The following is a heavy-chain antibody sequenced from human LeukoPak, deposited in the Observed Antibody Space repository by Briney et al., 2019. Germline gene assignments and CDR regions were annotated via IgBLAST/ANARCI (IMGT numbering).Heavy chain of an antibody. CDR2: IIPILGIA. J-gene: IGHJ4*02. D-gene: IGHD2-21*02. V-gene: IGHV1-69*04. Sequence: ASVKVSCKAPGGTFSSYAISWVRQAPGQGLEWMGRIIPILGIANYAQKFQGRVTITADKSTSTAHMELSSLRSEDTAVYYCARDAAYCGGDCYSPIDYWGQGTLVTVSS. CDR1: GGTFSSYA. CDR3: ARDAAYCGGDCYSPIDY.